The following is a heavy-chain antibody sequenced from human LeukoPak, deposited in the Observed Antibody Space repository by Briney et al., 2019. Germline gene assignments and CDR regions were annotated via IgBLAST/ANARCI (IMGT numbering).Heavy chain of an antibody. CDR3: AREEYNYGQFEY. V-gene: IGHV4-59*01. D-gene: IGHD5-18*01. CDR1: GGSIRSYH. CDR2: IYDSGST. J-gene: IGHJ4*02. Sequence: SETLSLTCTVSGGSIRSYHWSWIRQPPGKRLEWIGYIYDSGSTNYNPSLKSRVTISIDTSKNQFSLKLSSVTAADTAVYYCAREEYNYGQFEYWGQGTLVTVSS.